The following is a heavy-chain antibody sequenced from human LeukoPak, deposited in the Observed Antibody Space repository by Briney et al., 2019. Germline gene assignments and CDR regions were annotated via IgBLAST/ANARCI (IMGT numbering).Heavy chain of an antibody. CDR1: GGTFNNFA. CDR2: FIPKSGTA. D-gene: IGHD2-2*02. Sequence: SVKVSCKADGGTFNNFAFNWVRLAPGQGLEWMGGFIPKSGTAKYAQNFQGRITITADESSRTAYMELRSLRSDDTAVYYCARDPSYCSSTSCYTLDAFDIWGQGTMVTVSS. CDR3: ARDPSYCSSTSCYTLDAFDI. V-gene: IGHV1-69*13. J-gene: IGHJ3*02.